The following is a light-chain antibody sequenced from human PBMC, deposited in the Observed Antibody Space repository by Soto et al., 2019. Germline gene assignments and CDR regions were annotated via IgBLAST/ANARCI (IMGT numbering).Light chain of an antibody. CDR2: EGS. Sequence: QSALTQPASVSGSPGQSITFSCTGTSSDVGSYNLVSWYQQHPGKAPKLMIYEGSKRPSGVSNRFSGSKSGNTASLTISGLQAEDEADYYCCSYAGSIVFGGGTKLTVL. V-gene: IGLV2-23*01. CDR1: SSDVGSYNL. J-gene: IGLJ2*01. CDR3: CSYAGSIV.